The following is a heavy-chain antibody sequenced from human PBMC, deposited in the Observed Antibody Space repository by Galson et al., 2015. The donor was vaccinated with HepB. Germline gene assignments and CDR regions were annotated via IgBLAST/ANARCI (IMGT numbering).Heavy chain of an antibody. J-gene: IGHJ6*02. CDR2: IDSGART. Sequence: SLRLSCAASEFTVSTNYMNWVRQASGKGLEWVSLIDSGARTYYAASVKGRFTIFRDNSKNTLYLHMNSLRAEDTAVYYCAREGAGGGMAVWGQGTTVTVSS. CDR3: AREGAGGGMAV. V-gene: IGHV3-53*01. D-gene: IGHD3-16*01. CDR1: EFTVSTNY.